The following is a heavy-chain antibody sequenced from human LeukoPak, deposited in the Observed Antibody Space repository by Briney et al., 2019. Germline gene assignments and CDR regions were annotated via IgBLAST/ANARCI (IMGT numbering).Heavy chain of an antibody. CDR2: ISAYNGNT. J-gene: IGHJ4*02. Sequence: GASVKVSCKASGYTFTSYGISWVRQAPGQGLEWMGWISAYNGNTNYAQKLQGRVTMTTDTSTSTAYMELRSLRSDDTAVYYCAGSGHDTLTGYYFAWGQGTLVTVSS. V-gene: IGHV1-18*04. CDR1: GYTFTSYG. CDR3: AGSGHDTLTGYYFA. D-gene: IGHD3-9*01.